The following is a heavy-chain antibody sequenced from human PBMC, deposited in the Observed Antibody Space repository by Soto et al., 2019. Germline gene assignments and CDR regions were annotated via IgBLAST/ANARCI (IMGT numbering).Heavy chain of an antibody. CDR1: GGSISSGGYY. CDR2: IYYSGST. J-gene: IGHJ6*02. V-gene: IGHV4-31*03. D-gene: IGHD4-17*01. CDR3: ARGLYGDYGYYYYGMDV. Sequence: QVQLQESGPGLVKPSQTLSLTCTVSGGSISSGGYYWSWIRQHPGKGLEWIGYIYYSGSTYYNPSLKSRVTISADTSKNQFSLKLSSVTAADTAVYYCARGLYGDYGYYYYGMDVWGQGTTVTVSS.